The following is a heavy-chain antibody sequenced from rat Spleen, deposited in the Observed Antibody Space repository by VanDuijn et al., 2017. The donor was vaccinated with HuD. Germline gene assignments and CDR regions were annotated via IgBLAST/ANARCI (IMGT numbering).Heavy chain of an antibody. Sequence: EVQLVESGGGLVQPGRSMKLSCAASGFTFSDYYMAWVRQAPTKGLEWVASISYDGGSTYYRDSVKGRFTISRDNAKSTLYLQMDSMRSEDTATYYCARSGYYAFDYWGQGVMVTVSS. CDR1: GFTFSDYY. D-gene: IGHD1-6*01. V-gene: IGHV5-20*01. J-gene: IGHJ2*01. CDR3: ARSGYYAFDY. CDR2: ISYDGGST.